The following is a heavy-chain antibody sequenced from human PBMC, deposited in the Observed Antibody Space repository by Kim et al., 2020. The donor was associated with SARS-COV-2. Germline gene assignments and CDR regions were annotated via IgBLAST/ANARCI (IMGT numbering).Heavy chain of an antibody. CDR2: ISSSSSYT. Sequence: GGSLRLSCAASGFTFSDYYMSWIRQAPGKGLEWVSYISSSSSYTNYADSVKGRFTISRDNAKNSLYLQMNSLRAEDTAVYYCARAPDGYYGMDVWGQGTTVTVSS. CDR3: ARAPDGYYGMDV. CDR1: GFTFSDYY. J-gene: IGHJ6*02. V-gene: IGHV3-11*06.